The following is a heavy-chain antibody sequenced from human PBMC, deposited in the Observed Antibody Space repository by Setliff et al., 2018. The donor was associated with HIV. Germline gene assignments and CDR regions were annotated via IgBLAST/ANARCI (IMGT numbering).Heavy chain of an antibody. CDR3: ARDYGSGSYDH. CDR2: IFSSGTT. V-gene: IGHV4-59*08. Sequence: SETLSLTCTVSGGSLRSYYWSWIRQSPGKGLEWIGYIFSSGTTDYNPSLKSRVTLALDTSTNQFSLKLRSVTAADTAVYYCARDYGSGSYDHWGQGTLVAVSS. J-gene: IGHJ5*02. CDR1: GGSLRSYY. D-gene: IGHD3-10*01.